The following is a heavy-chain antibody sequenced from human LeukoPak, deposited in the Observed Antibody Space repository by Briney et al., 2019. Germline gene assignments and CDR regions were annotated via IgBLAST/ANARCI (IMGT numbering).Heavy chain of an antibody. D-gene: IGHD3-22*01. CDR2: MNPNTGNT. Sequence: ASVKVSCKASGYIFTRYDINWVRQATGQGLEWMGWMNPNTGNTGYAQKFQGRVTMTRNTSITTAYMELSSLRPEDTAVYYCARDLGDSSGYYFDAFDIWGQGTMVTVSS. CDR3: ARDLGDSSGYYFDAFDI. V-gene: IGHV1-8*01. CDR1: GYIFTRYD. J-gene: IGHJ3*02.